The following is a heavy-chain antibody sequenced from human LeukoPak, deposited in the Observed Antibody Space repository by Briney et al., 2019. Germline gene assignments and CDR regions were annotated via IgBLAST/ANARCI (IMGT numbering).Heavy chain of an antibody. CDR2: IASDGSST. V-gene: IGHV3-74*01. D-gene: IGHD5-18*01. CDR3: AKDGTSYGQGFFDY. Sequence: GGSLRLSCAASGFTFSSYWMSWGRQAAGKGLVSVSRIASDGSSTTYADSVKGRFSISRDKAKNTLYLQMNSLRAEDTALYYCAKDGTSYGQGFFDYWGQGTLVTVSS. CDR1: GFTFSSYW. J-gene: IGHJ4*02.